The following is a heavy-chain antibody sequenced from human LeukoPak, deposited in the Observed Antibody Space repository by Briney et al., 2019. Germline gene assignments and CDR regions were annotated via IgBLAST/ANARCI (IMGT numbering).Heavy chain of an antibody. CDR3: ARDFSSGGNWFDP. V-gene: IGHV3-74*01. J-gene: IGHJ5*02. Sequence: GGSLRLSCAASGFTISSYWMHWVRQAPGKGLVWVSRIHRDGSSTSYADSVKGRFTTSRDNAKNTLYLQMNSLRAEDTAVYYCARDFSSGGNWFDPWGQGTLVTVSS. CDR2: IHRDGSST. CDR1: GFTISSYW. D-gene: IGHD2-15*01.